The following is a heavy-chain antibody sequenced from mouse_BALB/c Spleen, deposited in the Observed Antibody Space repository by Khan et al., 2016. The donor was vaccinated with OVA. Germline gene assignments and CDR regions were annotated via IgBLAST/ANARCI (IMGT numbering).Heavy chain of an antibody. V-gene: IGHV1S136*01. CDR1: GYTFTRYV. J-gene: IGHJ2*01. D-gene: IGHD2-14*01. CDR3: VRPGNRYERVFDY. Sequence: VRLQQSGPELVKPGASVKMSCKASGYTFTRYVMHWVKQKPGQGLEWIGYINPYNDGTKYNEKFKGKATLTSDKSSSTAYMELSSLTSEDSAVYYVVRPGNRYERVFDYWGQGTTLTVSS. CDR2: INPYNDGT.